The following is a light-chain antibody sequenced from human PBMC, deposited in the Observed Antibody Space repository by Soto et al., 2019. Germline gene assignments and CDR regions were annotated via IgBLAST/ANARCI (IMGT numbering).Light chain of an antibody. V-gene: IGKV2-30*01. Sequence: DVVMTQSPLSLPVTLGQTASISCSSSQSLVYSDGTTYLSWFQQRPGQSPRRLLYKVSRRDSGVPDRFSGSASVTDCTQTVSTVGAEDVGVYSCVQGTHWPNTFGQGLNLEIK. CDR1: QSLVYSDGTTY. CDR2: KVS. CDR3: VQGTHWPNT. J-gene: IGKJ2*01.